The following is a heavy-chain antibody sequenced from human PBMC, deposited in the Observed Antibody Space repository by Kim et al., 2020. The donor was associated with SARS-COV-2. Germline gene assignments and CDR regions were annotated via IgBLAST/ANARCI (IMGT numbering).Heavy chain of an antibody. CDR3: ARKVRGAAMAD. J-gene: IGHJ4*02. CDR1: GGSFSGYY. CDR2: INHSGST. D-gene: IGHD5-18*01. Sequence: SETLSLTCAVYGGSFSGYYWSWIRQPPGKGLEWIGEINHSGSTNYNPSLKSRVTISVDTSKNQFSLKLSSVTAADTAVYYCARKVRGAAMADWGQGTLVTVSS. V-gene: IGHV4-34*01.